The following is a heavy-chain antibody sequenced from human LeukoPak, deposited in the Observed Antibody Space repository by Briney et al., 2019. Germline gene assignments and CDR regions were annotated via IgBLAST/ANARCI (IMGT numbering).Heavy chain of an antibody. Sequence: KPSETLSLTCAVYGGSFSGYYWSWIRQPPGKGLEWIGEINHSGSTNYNPSLKSRVTISVDTSKNQFSLKLSSVTAADTAVYYCARGLVDTAMGPPLDYWGQGTLVTVSS. CDR1: GGSFSGYY. D-gene: IGHD5-18*01. V-gene: IGHV4-34*01. CDR3: ARGLVDTAMGPPLDY. CDR2: INHSGST. J-gene: IGHJ4*02.